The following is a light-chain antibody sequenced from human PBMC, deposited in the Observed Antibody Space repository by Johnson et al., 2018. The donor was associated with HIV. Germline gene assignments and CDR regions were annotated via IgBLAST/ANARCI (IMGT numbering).Light chain of an antibody. J-gene: IGLJ1*01. Sequence: QSVLTQPPSVSAAPGQKVTISCSGSSSNIGNNYVSWYQQLPGTAPKLLIYENNMRPSGLPDRFSGSKSGTSATLGITGLQTGDEADYYCGTWDNSLNTGGGFGAGTKVTVL. CDR2: ENN. V-gene: IGLV1-51*02. CDR1: SSNIGNNY. CDR3: GTWDNSLNTGGG.